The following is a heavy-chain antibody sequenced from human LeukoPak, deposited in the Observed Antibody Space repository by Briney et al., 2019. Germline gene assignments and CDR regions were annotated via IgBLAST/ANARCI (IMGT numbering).Heavy chain of an antibody. Sequence: PGGSLRLSCAASGFTFSSYAMSWVRQAPGKGLEWVLAISGSGDTTYYADSVKGRFTISRDNSKNTLYLQMNSLRAEDTAVYYCACAATTLYYYYYGMDVWGQGTTVTVSS. CDR2: ISGSGDTT. CDR3: ACAATTLYYYYYGMDV. D-gene: IGHD2-15*01. V-gene: IGHV3-23*01. J-gene: IGHJ6*02. CDR1: GFTFSSYA.